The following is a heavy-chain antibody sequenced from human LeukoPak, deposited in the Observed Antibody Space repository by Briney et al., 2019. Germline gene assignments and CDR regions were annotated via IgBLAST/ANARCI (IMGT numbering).Heavy chain of an antibody. Sequence: SETLSLTCAVSGGSISSGDYSWSWVRQPPGKALEYIGSIYHSGSTYYTPSLKSRITISVDWSKNQFSLKLSSVTAADTAVYYCAGLRRSGTYYNDNYYYDMDVWGQGTTVTVSS. CDR2: IYHSGST. D-gene: IGHD3-10*01. CDR3: AGLRRSGTYYNDNYYYDMDV. CDR1: GGSISSGDYS. J-gene: IGHJ6*02. V-gene: IGHV4-30-2*01.